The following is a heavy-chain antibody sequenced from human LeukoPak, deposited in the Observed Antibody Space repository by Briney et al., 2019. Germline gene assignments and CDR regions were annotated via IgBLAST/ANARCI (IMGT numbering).Heavy chain of an antibody. CDR2: ISSSSSYI. CDR3: ASYYDFWSGYPY. D-gene: IGHD3-3*01. Sequence: GGSLRLSCAASGLTFSSYSMNWVRQAPGKGLEWVSSISSSSSYIYYADSVKGRFTISRDNAKNSLYLQMNSLRAEDTAVYYCASYYDFWSGYPYWGQGTLVTVSS. V-gene: IGHV3-21*01. CDR1: GLTFSSYS. J-gene: IGHJ4*02.